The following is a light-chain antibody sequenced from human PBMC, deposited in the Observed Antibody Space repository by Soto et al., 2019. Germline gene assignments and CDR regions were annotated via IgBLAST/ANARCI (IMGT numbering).Light chain of an antibody. V-gene: IGLV2-14*01. Sequence: QSALTQPASVSGSPGQSITISCTGSSSDVGGCNYVSWYQQHPGKASKLMIYDVTNRPSGVSDRFSGSKSGNTASLTITGLQAEDEADYYCSSYTSSSTFYVLGTGTKVTVL. CDR1: SSDVGGCNY. J-gene: IGLJ1*01. CDR3: SSYTSSSTFYV. CDR2: DVT.